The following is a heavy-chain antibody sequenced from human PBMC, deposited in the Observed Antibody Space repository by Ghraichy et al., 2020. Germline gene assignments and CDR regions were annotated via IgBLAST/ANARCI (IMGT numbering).Heavy chain of an antibody. CDR3: ARNYYDSSGYRYGMDV. CDR1: GFTFSSYS. Sequence: GGSLRLSCAASGFTFSSYSMNWVRQAPGKGLEWVSSISSSSSYIYYADSLKGRFTISRDNAKNSLYLQMNSLRAEDTAVYYCARNYYDSSGYRYGMDVWGLGTTVTVSS. V-gene: IGHV3-21*01. D-gene: IGHD3-22*01. CDR2: ISSSSSYI. J-gene: IGHJ6*02.